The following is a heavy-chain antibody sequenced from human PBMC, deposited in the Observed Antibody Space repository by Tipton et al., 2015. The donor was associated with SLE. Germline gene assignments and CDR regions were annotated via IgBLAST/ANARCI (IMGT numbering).Heavy chain of an antibody. Sequence: SLRLSCAASGFTVSSNYMSWVRQAPGKGLEWVSIIYNGGSTYYADSVKGRFTISRDNSKNTLYLQMNSLRAEGTAVYYCAREALDILATSAFDIWGQGTLVTVSS. CDR2: IYNGGST. J-gene: IGHJ3*02. V-gene: IGHV3-53*05. D-gene: IGHD5-12*01. CDR3: AREALDILATSAFDI. CDR1: GFTVSSNY.